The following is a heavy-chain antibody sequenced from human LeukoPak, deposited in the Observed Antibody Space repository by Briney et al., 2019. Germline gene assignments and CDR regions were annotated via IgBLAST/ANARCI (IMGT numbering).Heavy chain of an antibody. Sequence: PSETLSLICTVSGGSISSYYWSWIRQPAGKGLEWIGRIYASGSTNYNPSLKSRVTISVDKSKNQFSLKLSSVTAADTAVYYCARAPTTVTTNFDYWGQGTLVTVSS. CDR1: GGSISSYY. J-gene: IGHJ4*02. D-gene: IGHD4-17*01. CDR2: IYASGST. CDR3: ARAPTTVTTNFDY. V-gene: IGHV4-4*07.